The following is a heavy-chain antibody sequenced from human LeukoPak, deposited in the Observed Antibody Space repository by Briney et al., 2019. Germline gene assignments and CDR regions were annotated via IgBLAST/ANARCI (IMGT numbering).Heavy chain of an antibody. D-gene: IGHD2-21*01. J-gene: IGHJ5*02. CDR2: IYSGGST. Sequence: GGSLRLSCAASGFTISDNYMSWVRQAPGKGLEWVSVIYSGGSTYYADSVKGRFTIPRDNSKNTLYLQMNGLRVEDAAVYYCVRDGGESWGQGTLVTVSS. V-gene: IGHV3-66*02. CDR1: GFTISDNY. CDR3: VRDGGES.